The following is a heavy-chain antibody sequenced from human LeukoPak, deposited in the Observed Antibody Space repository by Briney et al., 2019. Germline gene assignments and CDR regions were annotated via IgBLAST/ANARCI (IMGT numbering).Heavy chain of an antibody. CDR3: ARGFTQHYDFSVGGYYYHYMDV. Sequence: ASVKVSCKASGYTFTSYDINWVRQATGQGLEWMGWMNPNSGNTGYAQKFQGRVTMTRNTSISTAYMELSSLRSEDTAVYYCARGFTQHYDFSVGGYYYHYMDVWGKGTTVTVSS. J-gene: IGHJ6*03. D-gene: IGHD3-3*01. V-gene: IGHV1-8*01. CDR2: MNPNSGNT. CDR1: GYTFTSYD.